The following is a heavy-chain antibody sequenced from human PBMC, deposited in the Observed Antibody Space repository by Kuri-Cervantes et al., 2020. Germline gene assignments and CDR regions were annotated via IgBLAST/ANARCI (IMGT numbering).Heavy chain of an antibody. CDR1: GFTVSSNY. V-gene: IGHV3-53*04. CDR3: ARDPSSGYRDWYFDL. Sequence: GESLKISCAASGFTVSSNYMSWVRQAPGKGLEWVSVIYSGGSTYYADSVKGRFTISRHNSKNTLYLQMNSLRAEDTAVYYCARDPSSGYRDWYFDLWGRGTLVTVSS. D-gene: IGHD3-22*01. J-gene: IGHJ2*01. CDR2: IYSGGST.